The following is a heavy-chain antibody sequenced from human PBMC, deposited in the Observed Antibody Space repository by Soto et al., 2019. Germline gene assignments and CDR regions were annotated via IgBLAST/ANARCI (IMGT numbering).Heavy chain of an antibody. CDR3: ARADIVVVVAATDYYYGMDV. CDR2: IIPIFGTA. V-gene: IGHV1-69*13. J-gene: IGHJ6*02. Sequence: ASVKVSCKASGGTFSSYAISWVRQAPGQGLEWMGGIIPIFGTANYAQKFQGRVTITADESTSTAYMELSSLRSEDTAVYYCARADIVVVVAATDYYYGMDVWGQGTTVTAP. CDR1: GGTFSSYA. D-gene: IGHD2-15*01.